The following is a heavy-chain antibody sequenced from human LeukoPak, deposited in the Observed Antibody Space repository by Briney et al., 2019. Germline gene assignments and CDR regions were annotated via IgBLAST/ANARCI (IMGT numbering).Heavy chain of an antibody. V-gene: IGHV3-48*03. CDR2: ISSSGSTI. J-gene: IGHJ4*02. Sequence: PGGSLRLSCAASGFTFSSYEMNWVRQAPGKGLERVSYISSSGSTIYYADSVKGRFTISRDNAKNSLYLQMNSLRAEDTALYYCARDEDYGDYDYWGQGTLVTVSS. D-gene: IGHD4-17*01. CDR1: GFTFSSYE. CDR3: ARDEDYGDYDY.